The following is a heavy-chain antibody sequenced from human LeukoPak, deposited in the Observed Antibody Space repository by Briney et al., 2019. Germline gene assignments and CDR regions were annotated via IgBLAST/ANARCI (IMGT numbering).Heavy chain of an antibody. V-gene: IGHV3-23*01. Sequence: GESLRLSCAASGFTFNNYAMSWVRQAPGKGLEWFSAISGRADGTYYADSVKGRFTISRDNSKNTLCLQMNSLRAEDTAVYYCAKGSRTSRPYYFDYWGQGTLVTVSS. D-gene: IGHD2-2*01. CDR1: GFTFNNYA. CDR2: ISGRADGT. J-gene: IGHJ4*02. CDR3: AKGSRTSRPYYFDY.